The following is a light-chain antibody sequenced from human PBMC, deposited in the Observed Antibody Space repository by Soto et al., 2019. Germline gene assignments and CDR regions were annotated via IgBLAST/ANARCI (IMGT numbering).Light chain of an antibody. V-gene: IGKV3D-15*01. CDR3: QQRNSWPPWT. CDR1: QSVNSN. Sequence: DIVITQSRATVPVFPGEIATLSSRASQSVNSNLAWYQQKAGQVPRLLIYGASSRATGIPDRFSGSGSGTDFTLTISRLEPEDFALYYCQQRNSWPPWTFGQGTKVDIK. J-gene: IGKJ1*01. CDR2: GAS.